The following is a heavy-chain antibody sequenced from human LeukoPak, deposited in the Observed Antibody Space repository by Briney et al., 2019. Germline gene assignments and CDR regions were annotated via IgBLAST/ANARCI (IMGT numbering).Heavy chain of an antibody. CDR2: ISGSGSTI. J-gene: IGHJ4*02. Sequence: TGGSLRLSCTASGFTLSTYEMNWVRQAPGKGLEWVSYISGSGSTIYYADSVKGRFTISRDNAKNSLYLQMSSLRAEDTALYYCAREGGWATTANDYWGQGTLVTVSS. D-gene: IGHD1-1*01. V-gene: IGHV3-48*03. CDR1: GFTLSTYE. CDR3: AREGGWATTANDY.